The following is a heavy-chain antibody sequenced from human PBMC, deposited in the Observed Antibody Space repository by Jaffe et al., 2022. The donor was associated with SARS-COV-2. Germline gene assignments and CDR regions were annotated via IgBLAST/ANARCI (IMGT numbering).Heavy chain of an antibody. Sequence: EVQLLESGGGLVQSGGSLRLSCAASGFTFSSYDMSWVRQAPGKGLEWVSAVGVGGGSTWYADSVRGRVTISRDNSKNTLFLQMNNLRAEDTAIYYCAKVSWTRAAGGDDCWGQGTLVTVSS. D-gene: IGHD6-13*01. CDR3: AKVSWTRAAGGDDC. V-gene: IGHV3-23*01. CDR1: GFTFSSYD. CDR2: VGVGGGST. J-gene: IGHJ4*02.